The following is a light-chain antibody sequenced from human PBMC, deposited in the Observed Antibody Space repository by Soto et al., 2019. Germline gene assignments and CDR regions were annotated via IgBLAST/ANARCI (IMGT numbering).Light chain of an antibody. CDR3: QQYGSSPGFS. Sequence: EIVLTQSPGTLSLSPGERATLSCRASQSVSSSYLAWYQQKPGQAPRLLIYGASSSATGIPDRFSGSGSGTDFTLTISRLEPEDVAVYYCQQYGSSPGFSFGPGTKVDIK. CDR2: GAS. CDR1: QSVSSSY. J-gene: IGKJ3*01. V-gene: IGKV3-20*01.